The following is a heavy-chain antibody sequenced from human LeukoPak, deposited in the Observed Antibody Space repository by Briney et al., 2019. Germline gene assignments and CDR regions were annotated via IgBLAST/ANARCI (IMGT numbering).Heavy chain of an antibody. CDR2: ISSDSKSI. V-gene: IGHV3-21*01. Sequence: GGSLRLSCAASGFTFSSYSMNWVRQAPGRGLEWVSSISSDSKSIYYADSVKGRFIISRDNAKNSLFLQMDSLRAEDTALYYCTRGSYGDYGYWGQGTLVTVSS. J-gene: IGHJ4*02. CDR3: TRGSYGDYGY. CDR1: GFTFSSYS. D-gene: IGHD4-17*01.